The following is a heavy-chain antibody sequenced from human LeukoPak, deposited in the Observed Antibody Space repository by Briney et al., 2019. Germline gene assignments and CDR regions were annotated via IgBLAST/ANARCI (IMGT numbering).Heavy chain of an antibody. CDR3: ARRSVFGVLYYMDI. Sequence: GGSLRLSCVASGFTFSSYSMNWVRQAPGKGLEWVSYISGSSGTIYYADSVKGRFTISRDNAKNSLYLQMNSLRAEDTAVYYCARRSVFGVLYYMDIWGKGTTVTVSS. CDR2: ISGSSGTI. D-gene: IGHD3-16*01. CDR1: GFTFSSYS. J-gene: IGHJ6*03. V-gene: IGHV3-48*01.